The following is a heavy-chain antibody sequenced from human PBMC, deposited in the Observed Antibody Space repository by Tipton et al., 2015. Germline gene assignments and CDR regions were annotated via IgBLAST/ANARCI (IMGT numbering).Heavy chain of an antibody. V-gene: IGHV3-48*01. J-gene: IGHJ6*02. CDR1: GFTFTSYS. D-gene: IGHD6-19*01. CDR2: IIPSSSTI. Sequence: SLRLSCAASGFTFTSYSMNWVRQAPGKGLEWVSYIIPSSSTIDYADSVKGRFAISRDNGKNSLYLQMNSLRAEDTALYYCARTIPVAGTYGMDVWGQGTTVTVSS. CDR3: ARTIPVAGTYGMDV.